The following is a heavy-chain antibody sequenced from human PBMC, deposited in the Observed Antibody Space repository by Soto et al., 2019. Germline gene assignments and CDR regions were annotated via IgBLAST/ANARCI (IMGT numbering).Heavy chain of an antibody. J-gene: IGHJ4*02. CDR2: IDPSDSYT. Sequence: GESLKISCKGSGYSFTSYWISWVRQMLGKGLEWMGRIDPSDSYTNYSPSFQGHVTISADKSISTAYLQWSSLKASDTAMYYCARPAGSSSWYFDYWGQGTLVTVSS. CDR1: GYSFTSYW. D-gene: IGHD6-13*01. CDR3: ARPAGSSSWYFDY. V-gene: IGHV5-10-1*01.